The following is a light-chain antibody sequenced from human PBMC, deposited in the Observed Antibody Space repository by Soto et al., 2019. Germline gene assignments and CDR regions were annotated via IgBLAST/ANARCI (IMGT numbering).Light chain of an antibody. V-gene: IGKV1-5*03. CDR3: QQYYRYPWT. CDR2: KAS. CDR1: QSIDIL. J-gene: IGKJ1*01. Sequence: DIQMTQSPSTLSASVGDTVTITCRATQSIDILLAWYQQKPGKAPNLLIYKASILESGVPSRFSGSASGTEFTLTISSLQPDDFASYYCQQYYRYPWTFGQGTKVEIK.